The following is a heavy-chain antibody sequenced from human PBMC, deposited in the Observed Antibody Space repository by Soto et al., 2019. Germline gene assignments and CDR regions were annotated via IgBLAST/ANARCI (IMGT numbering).Heavy chain of an antibody. D-gene: IGHD6-13*01. Sequence: QVQLVESGGGLVQPGRSLRLSCAASGFTFSSYGMHWVRQAPGKGLEWVAVISYDGSNKYYADSVKGRFTISRDNSKNTMYLQMNSLRAEDTAGYYCAKERVAAATGESYGMDVWGQGNTVTVSS. CDR1: GFTFSSYG. CDR3: AKERVAAATGESYGMDV. J-gene: IGHJ6*02. CDR2: ISYDGSNK. V-gene: IGHV3-30*18.